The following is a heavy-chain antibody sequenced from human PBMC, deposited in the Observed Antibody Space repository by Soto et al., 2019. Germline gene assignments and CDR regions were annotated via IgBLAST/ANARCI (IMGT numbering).Heavy chain of an antibody. CDR1: GFTFSSYG. CDR3: AKDSSAYYDFWSGSDYYYYYGMDV. J-gene: IGHJ6*02. D-gene: IGHD3-3*01. CDR2: ISYDGSNK. V-gene: IGHV3-30*18. Sequence: GSLILSCAASGFTFSSYGMHWVRQAPGKGLEWVAVISYDGSNKYYADSVKGRFTISRDNSKNTLYLQMNSLRAEDTAVYYCAKDSSAYYDFWSGSDYYYYYGMDVWGQGTTVTVSS.